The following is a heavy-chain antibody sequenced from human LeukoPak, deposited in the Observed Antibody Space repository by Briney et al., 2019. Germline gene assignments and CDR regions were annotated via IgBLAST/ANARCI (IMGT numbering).Heavy chain of an antibody. V-gene: IGHV1-69*04. D-gene: IGHD6-13*01. Sequence: SVKVSCKASGGTFSSYAISWVRQAPGQGLEWMGRIIPILGIANYAQKFQGRVTITADKSTSTAYMELSSLRSEDTAVYYCARVAQQPQNGMDVWGQGTTVTVSS. CDR2: IIPILGIA. CDR3: ARVAQQPQNGMDV. CDR1: GGTFSSYA. J-gene: IGHJ6*02.